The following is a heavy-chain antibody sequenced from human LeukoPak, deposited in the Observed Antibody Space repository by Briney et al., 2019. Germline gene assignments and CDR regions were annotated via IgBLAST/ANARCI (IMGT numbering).Heavy chain of an antibody. D-gene: IGHD6-19*01. CDR2: IIPVLEMT. Sequence: SVKVSCKASGGTFSTYALGWVRQAPGKGLEWMGSIIPVLEMTSYAQKFQSRVTITADTSTDTAFMELKTLTSEDTAVYYCARGPVAGTKGPETDYWGQGTLVTVSS. J-gene: IGHJ4*02. V-gene: IGHV1-69*04. CDR1: GGTFSTYA. CDR3: ARGPVAGTKGPETDY.